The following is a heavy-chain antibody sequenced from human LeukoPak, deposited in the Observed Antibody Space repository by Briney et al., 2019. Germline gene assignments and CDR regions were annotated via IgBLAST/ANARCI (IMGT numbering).Heavy chain of an antibody. D-gene: IGHD3-10*01. CDR3: ASELVLLWFGETSFDS. Sequence: SETLSLTCTVSGDSISSGDYYWSWIRQPAGKGLEWIGRISSSGSTNYNPSLKSRVTISVDTSKNQFSLKLSSVTAADTAVYYCASELVLLWFGETSFDSWGQGTLVTVSS. CDR1: GDSISSGDYY. J-gene: IGHJ5*01. V-gene: IGHV4-61*02. CDR2: ISSSGST.